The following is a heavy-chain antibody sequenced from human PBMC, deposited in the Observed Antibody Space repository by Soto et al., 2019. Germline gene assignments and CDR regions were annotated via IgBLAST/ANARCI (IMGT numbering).Heavy chain of an antibody. CDR3: ARDPSTINKLIGVWFDP. V-gene: IGHV1-69*05. Sequence: KVSCKASGGTFSSYAISWVRQAPGQGLEWMGGIIPIFGTANYAQKFQGRVTITTDASTSTVYLELSSLRSEDTAMYYCARDPSTINKLIGVWFDPWGQGTLVTVSS. J-gene: IGHJ5*02. D-gene: IGHD4-4*01. CDR2: IIPIFGTA. CDR1: GGTFSSYA.